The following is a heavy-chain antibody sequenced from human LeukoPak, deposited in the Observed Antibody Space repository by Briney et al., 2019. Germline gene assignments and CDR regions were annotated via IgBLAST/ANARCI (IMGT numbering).Heavy chain of an antibody. J-gene: IGHJ4*02. CDR1: GFTFNNYP. D-gene: IGHD3-9*01. CDR2: ISSRSNTI. Sequence: SGGTLRLSCAASGFTFNNYPMSWVRQAPGKGLEWVSYISSRSNTIYYADSVKGRFTISRDNAKNSLYLHMNSLRSEDTAVYYCARWGRTYNILTGYSYWGQGTLVTVSS. CDR3: ARWGRTYNILTGYSY. V-gene: IGHV3-48*04.